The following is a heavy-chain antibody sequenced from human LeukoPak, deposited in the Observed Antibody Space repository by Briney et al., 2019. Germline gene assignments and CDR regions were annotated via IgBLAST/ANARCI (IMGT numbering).Heavy chain of an antibody. CDR2: IIPIFGTA. CDR1: GGTFSSYA. Sequence: ASVKVSCKASGGTFSSYAISWVRQAPGQGLEWVGGIIPIFGTANYAQKFQGRVTITADESTSTAYMELSSLRSEDTAVYYCAREPETDDYGDYSTLYFQHWGQGTLVTVSS. V-gene: IGHV1-69*13. D-gene: IGHD4-17*01. J-gene: IGHJ1*01. CDR3: AREPETDDYGDYSTLYFQH.